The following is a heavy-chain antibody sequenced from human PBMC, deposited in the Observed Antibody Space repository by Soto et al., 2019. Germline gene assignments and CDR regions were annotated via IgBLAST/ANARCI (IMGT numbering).Heavy chain of an antibody. D-gene: IGHD2-2*01. CDR1: GYTFTSYG. Sequence: ASVKVSCKASGYTFTSYGISWVRQAPGQGLEWMGWISPYNAKTNYAQKVQGRVTITRDTSASTAYMELSSLRSEDTAVYYCARGSVVVVPAANYGMDVWGQGTTVTVSS. CDR2: ISPYNAKT. CDR3: ARGSVVVVPAANYGMDV. J-gene: IGHJ6*02. V-gene: IGHV1-18*01.